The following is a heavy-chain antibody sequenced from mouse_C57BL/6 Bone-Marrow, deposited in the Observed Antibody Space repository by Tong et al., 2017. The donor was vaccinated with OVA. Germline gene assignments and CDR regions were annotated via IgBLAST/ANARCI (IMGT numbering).Heavy chain of an antibody. CDR2: INSDGGST. CDR3: ARHRHSSGPRTD. D-gene: IGHD3-2*02. J-gene: IGHJ2*01. CDR1: EYEFPSHD. Sequence: EVQLQESGGGLVQTGESLKLSCESNEYEFPSHDMSWVRKTPEKRLELVAAINSDGGSTYYPDTMERRFIISRDNTKKTLYRQMSSLRSEDTAWYYCARHRHSSGPRTDWGQGTTLTVSS. V-gene: IGHV5-2*01.